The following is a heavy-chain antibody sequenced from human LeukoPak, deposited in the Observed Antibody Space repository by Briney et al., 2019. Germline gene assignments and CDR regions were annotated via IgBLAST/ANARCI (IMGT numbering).Heavy chain of an antibody. V-gene: IGHV4-4*07. Sequence: SETLSLTCTVSGGSISSYYWSWIRQPAGKGLEWIGRIYTSGSTNYNPSLKSRVTMSVDTSKNQFSLKLSSVTAADTAVYCCARFYYDSRGYWYYFDYWGQGTLVTVSS. J-gene: IGHJ4*02. CDR2: IYTSGST. CDR3: ARFYYDSRGYWYYFDY. D-gene: IGHD3-22*01. CDR1: GGSISSYY.